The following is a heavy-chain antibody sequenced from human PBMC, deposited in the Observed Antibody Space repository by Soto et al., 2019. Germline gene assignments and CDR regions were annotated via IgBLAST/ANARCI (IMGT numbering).Heavy chain of an antibody. CDR1: GGTFSSYA. V-gene: IGHV1-69*01. Sequence: QVQLVQSGAEVKKPGSSVKVSCKASGGTFSSYAISWVRQAPGQGLEWMGGIIPIFGTANYAQKFQGRVTITADESTSRAYMELGSLRSEDTAVYYCASDAPEEMATQRGSSYYYYGMDVWGQGTTVTVSS. CDR3: ASDAPEEMATQRGSSYYYYGMDV. CDR2: IIPIFGTA. D-gene: IGHD2-15*01. J-gene: IGHJ6*02.